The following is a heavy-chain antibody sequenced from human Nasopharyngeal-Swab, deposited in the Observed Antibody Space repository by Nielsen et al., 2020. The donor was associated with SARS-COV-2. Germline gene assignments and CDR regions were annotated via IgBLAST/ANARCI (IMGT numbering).Heavy chain of an antibody. J-gene: IGHJ4*02. CDR1: GFTFSEYA. CDR3: ARDPSFVGSLEFDQ. V-gene: IGHV3-23*01. D-gene: IGHD1-26*01. CDR2: ISGGGEST. Sequence: GGSPRLSCAASGFTFSEYAFHWVRQAPGKGLEWVSVISGGGESTHYADSVKGRFSISRVDSRETVYLQMDSLRAEDTAVYYCARDPSFVGSLEFDQWGRGTLVTVSS.